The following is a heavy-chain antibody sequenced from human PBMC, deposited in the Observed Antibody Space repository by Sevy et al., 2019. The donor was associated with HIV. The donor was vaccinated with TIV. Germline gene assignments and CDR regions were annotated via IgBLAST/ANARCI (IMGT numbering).Heavy chain of an antibody. CDR2: IKSKTDGGTT. J-gene: IGHJ3*02. V-gene: IGHV3-15*01. D-gene: IGHD5-12*01. CDR3: TTAGLEALISGYDVDAFDI. CDR1: GFTFSNAW. Sequence: GGTLKISCAASGFTFSNAWMSWVRQAPGKGLEWVGRIKSKTDGGTTDYAAPVKGRFTISRDDSKNMLYLQMNSLKTEDTAVYYCTTAGLEALISGYDVDAFDIWGQGTMVTVSS.